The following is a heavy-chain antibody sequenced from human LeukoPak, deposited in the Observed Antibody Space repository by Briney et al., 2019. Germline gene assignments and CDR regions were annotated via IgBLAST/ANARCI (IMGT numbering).Heavy chain of an antibody. J-gene: IGHJ4*02. CDR1: GGSISSSSYY. CDR2: IYYSGST. CDR3: ARGRYYDFWSGYYTFDY. V-gene: IGHV4-39*07. D-gene: IGHD3-3*01. Sequence: SETLSLTCTVSGGSISSSSYYWGWIRQPPGKGLEWIGSIYYSGSTYYNPSLKSRVTISVDTSKNQFSLKLSSVTAADTAVYYCARGRYYDFWSGYYTFDYWGQGTLVTVSS.